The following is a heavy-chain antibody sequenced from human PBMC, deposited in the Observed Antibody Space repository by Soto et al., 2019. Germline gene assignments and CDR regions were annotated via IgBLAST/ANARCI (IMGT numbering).Heavy chain of an antibody. Sequence: SETLSLTCTVSGYSISSGYYWGWIRQPPGKGLEWIGSIYHSGSTYYNPSLKSRVTISVDTSKNQFSLKLSSVTAADTAVYYCARGPNSRQWLVRPWIYFDYWGQGTLVTVSS. CDR3: ARGPNSRQWLVRPWIYFDY. D-gene: IGHD6-19*01. V-gene: IGHV4-38-2*02. CDR2: IYHSGST. J-gene: IGHJ4*02. CDR1: GYSISSGYY.